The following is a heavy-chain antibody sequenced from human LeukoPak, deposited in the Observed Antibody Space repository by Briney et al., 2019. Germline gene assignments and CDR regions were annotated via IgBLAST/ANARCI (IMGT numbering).Heavy chain of an antibody. J-gene: IGHJ6*04. CDR1: GFTFSSYA. Sequence: GGSLRFSCAASGFTFSSYAMSWVRQAPGKGLEWVSAISGSGGSTYYADSVKGRFTISRDSSKNTLYLQMNSLRAEDTAVYYCAKDGDVWFGEGWDYYYYYGMDVWGKGTTVTVSS. V-gene: IGHV3-23*01. CDR3: AKDGDVWFGEGWDYYYYYGMDV. D-gene: IGHD3-10*01. CDR2: ISGSGGST.